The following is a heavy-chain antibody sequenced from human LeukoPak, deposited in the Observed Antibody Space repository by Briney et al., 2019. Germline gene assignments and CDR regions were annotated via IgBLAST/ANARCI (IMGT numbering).Heavy chain of an antibody. J-gene: IGHJ5*02. CDR2: INPNSGGT. CDR1: GYTFTGYY. CDR3: ARGEGVRFLEWLNWFDP. V-gene: IGHV1-2*02. D-gene: IGHD3-3*01. Sequence: SVKVSCKAPGYTFTGYYMHWVRQAPGQGLEWMGWINPNSGGTNYAQKFQGRVTMTRDTSISTAYMELSRLRSDDTAVYYCARGEGVRFLEWLNWFDPWGQGTLVTVSS.